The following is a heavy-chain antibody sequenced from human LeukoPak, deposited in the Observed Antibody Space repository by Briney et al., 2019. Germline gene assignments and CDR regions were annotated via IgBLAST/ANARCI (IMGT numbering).Heavy chain of an antibody. D-gene: IGHD6-13*01. J-gene: IGHJ4*02. CDR3: VEDGSPGPSSWLEGFDY. CDR1: GFTFSSYS. V-gene: IGHV3-21*01. Sequence: GGSLRLSCAASGFTFSSYSMNWVRQAPGKGLEWVSSISQSSSYIYYADSVKGRFTISRDNAKNSLYLQMNSLRAEDTAVYYCVEDGSPGPSSWLEGFDYWGQGTLVTVSS. CDR2: ISQSSSYI.